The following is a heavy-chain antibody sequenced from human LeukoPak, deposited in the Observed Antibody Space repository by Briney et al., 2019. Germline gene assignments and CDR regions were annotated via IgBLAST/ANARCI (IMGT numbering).Heavy chain of an antibody. J-gene: IGHJ4*02. CDR2: IYHNGNT. CDR1: GYSISSGYY. Sequence: KPSETLSLTCAVSGYSISSGYYWGWIRQPPGKGLEWIGTIYHNGNTYYNPSLKSRVTISVDTSKNQFSPKLSSVTAANTAVYYCARVRYNYGDSDYWGQGTLVTVSS. V-gene: IGHV4-38-2*01. CDR3: ARVRYNYGDSDY. D-gene: IGHD5-18*01.